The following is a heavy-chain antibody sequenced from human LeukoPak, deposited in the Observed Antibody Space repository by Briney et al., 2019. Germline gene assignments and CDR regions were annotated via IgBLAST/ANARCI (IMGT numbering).Heavy chain of an antibody. D-gene: IGHD3-10*01. CDR1: GYTFTSYG. V-gene: IGHV1-18*01. CDR2: ISAYNGNT. J-gene: IGHJ4*02. Sequence: GASVKVSCKASGYTFTSYGISWVRQAPGQGLEWMGWISAYNGNTNYAQKLRGRVTMTTDTSTSTAYMELRSLRSDDTAVYYCARDSRGVIIWAPDYWGQGTLVTVSS. CDR3: ARDSRGVIIWAPDY.